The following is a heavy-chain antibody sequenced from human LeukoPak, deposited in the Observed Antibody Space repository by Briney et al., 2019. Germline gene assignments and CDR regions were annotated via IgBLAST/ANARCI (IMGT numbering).Heavy chain of an antibody. V-gene: IGHV3-23*01. CDR3: ARAKYYYDSTYDY. D-gene: IGHD3-22*01. Sequence: GGSLRLSCAASGFTFSSYAMSWVRQAPGEGLEWVSAISGSGGSTYYADPVKGRFTISRDNSKNTLYLQMNSLRAEDTAVYYCARAKYYYDSTYDYWGQGTLVTVSS. CDR1: GFTFSSYA. J-gene: IGHJ4*02. CDR2: ISGSGGST.